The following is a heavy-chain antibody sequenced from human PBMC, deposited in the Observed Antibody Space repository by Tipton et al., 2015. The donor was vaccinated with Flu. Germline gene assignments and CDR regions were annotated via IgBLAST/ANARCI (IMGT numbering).Heavy chain of an antibody. V-gene: IGHV3-48*03. D-gene: IGHD3-3*01. CDR3: ARSLDYDFWSGYLYSFDS. CDR1: GFTFSSYE. CDR2: ISSSGSTI. Sequence: SLRLSCAASGFTFSSYEMNWVRQAPGKGLEWVSYISSSGSTIYYADSVKGRFTISRDNAKNSLYLQMNSLRAEDTAVYYCARSLDYDFWSGYLYSFDSWGQGTLVTVSS. J-gene: IGHJ4*02.